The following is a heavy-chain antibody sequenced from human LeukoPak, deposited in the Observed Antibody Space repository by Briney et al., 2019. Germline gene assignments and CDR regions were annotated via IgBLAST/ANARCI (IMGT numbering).Heavy chain of an antibody. D-gene: IGHD6-19*01. V-gene: IGHV4-4*07. CDR1: GASISDSF. Sequence: SETLSLTCSVSGASISDSFWSWIRQPAGKGLEWIGHIYSAASTNYNPSLKRRLTLSLDTSKNQLSLRLASMTAADTAVYYCARDMAVPPYNWFDPWGQGTLVTVSS. CDR2: IYSAAST. CDR3: ARDMAVPPYNWFDP. J-gene: IGHJ5*02.